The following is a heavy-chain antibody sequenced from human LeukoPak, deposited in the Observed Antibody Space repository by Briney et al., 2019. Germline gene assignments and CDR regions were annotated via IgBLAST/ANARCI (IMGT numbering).Heavy chain of an antibody. CDR1: GGSFSGYY. CDR2: INHNGST. D-gene: IGHD3-10*01. V-gene: IGHV4-34*01. CDR3: ARVKLLWFGRERENWFDP. J-gene: IGHJ5*02. Sequence: PSETLSLTCAVYGGSFSGYYWRWIRQPPGKGLEWVGEINHNGSTNYNPSLKSRLTISVDTSKNQFSLKLSSVSAADTDVYYCARVKLLWFGRERENWFDPWGQGTLVTVSS.